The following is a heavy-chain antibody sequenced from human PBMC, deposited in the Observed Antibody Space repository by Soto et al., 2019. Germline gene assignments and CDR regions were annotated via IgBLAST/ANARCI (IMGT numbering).Heavy chain of an antibody. D-gene: IGHD3-10*01. CDR3: ARCVAGSVEMYSFDF. Sequence: QISLKASGPTLLKPTQTLTLTCSCSGFSLGASSGAVGWIRQPPGEALGWLALIDGNNDKRYRGYLKNRLTSTQDTSKNQVIHKMTDRDPVDTATDYSARCVAGSVEMYSFDFWGRGTLVTVSS. V-gene: IGHV2-5*01. CDR1: GFSLGASSGA. CDR2: IDGNNDK. J-gene: IGHJ4*02.